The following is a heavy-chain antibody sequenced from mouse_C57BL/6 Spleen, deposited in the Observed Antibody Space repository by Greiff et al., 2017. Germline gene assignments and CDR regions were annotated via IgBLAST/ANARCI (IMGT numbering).Heavy chain of an antibody. V-gene: IGHV5-17*01. J-gene: IGHJ4*01. D-gene: IGHD1-1*01. Sequence: VQLVESGGGSVKPGGSLKLSCAASGFTFSDYGMHWVRQAPEKGLEWVAYISSGSSTIYYADTVKGRFTISRDNAKNPLLLQMTGLRSEDTAMYYCARQDYYGSSYRYYAMDYWGQGTSGTVSS. CDR2: ISSGSSTI. CDR3: ARQDYYGSSYRYYAMDY. CDR1: GFTFSDYG.